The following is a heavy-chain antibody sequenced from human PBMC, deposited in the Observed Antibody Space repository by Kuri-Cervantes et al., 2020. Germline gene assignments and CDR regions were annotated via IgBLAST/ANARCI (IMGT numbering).Heavy chain of an antibody. J-gene: IGHJ6*02. Sequence: GESLKISCAASGFTFSDYYMSWIRQAPGKGLEWVSYISSSGSTIYYADSVKGRFTISRDNAKNSLYLQMNSLRAEDTAVYYCARALGQSYDILTGYYTNYYYYGMDAWGQGTTVTVSS. V-gene: IGHV3-11*04. CDR1: GFTFSDYY. CDR2: ISSSGSTI. D-gene: IGHD3-9*01. CDR3: ARALGQSYDILTGYYTNYYYYGMDA.